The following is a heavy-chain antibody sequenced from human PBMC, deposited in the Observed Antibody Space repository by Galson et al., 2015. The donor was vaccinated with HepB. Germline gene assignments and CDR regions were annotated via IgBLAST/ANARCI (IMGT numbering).Heavy chain of an antibody. CDR1: GFTFSASG. Sequence: SLRLSCAASGFTFSASGLHWVRQAPGRGLEWVAAISSDGSDTDFADSVKGRFTISRDNSKNTLYLVMSSLRADDTAVYFCARRQCIGASCYLDSWGQGTLVTVSS. CDR2: ISSDGSDT. J-gene: IGHJ4*02. V-gene: IGHV3-30*03. D-gene: IGHD4/OR15-4a*01. CDR3: ARRQCIGASCYLDS.